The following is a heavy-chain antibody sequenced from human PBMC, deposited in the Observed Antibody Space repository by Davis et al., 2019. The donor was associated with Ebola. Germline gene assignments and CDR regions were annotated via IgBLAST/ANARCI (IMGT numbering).Heavy chain of an antibody. CDR3: TRDGTRDSLVY. Sequence: PGGSLRLSCAASGFSFSSFYMTWVRQTPGKGLEWVANINQDESQKSYVASLKGRFTISRDNAKNSLHLQMNSLTAEDTAVYYCTRDGTRDSLVYWGQGTLVTVSS. J-gene: IGHJ4*02. V-gene: IGHV3-7*03. CDR2: INQDESQK. CDR1: GFSFSSFY. D-gene: IGHD1-1*01.